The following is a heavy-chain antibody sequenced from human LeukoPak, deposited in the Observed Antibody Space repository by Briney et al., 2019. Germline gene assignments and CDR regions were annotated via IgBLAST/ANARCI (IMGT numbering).Heavy chain of an antibody. V-gene: IGHV1-2*06. J-gene: IGHJ5*02. Sequence: ASVKVSCKASGYTFTGYYMHWVRQAPGQGLEWMGRISPNSGGTNYAQKFQGRVTMTRDTSISTAYMELSRLRSDDTAVYYCARAGDYDFWSGYYTYWFDPWGQGTLVTVSS. CDR3: ARAGDYDFWSGYYTYWFDP. CDR2: ISPNSGGT. CDR1: GYTFTGYY. D-gene: IGHD3-3*01.